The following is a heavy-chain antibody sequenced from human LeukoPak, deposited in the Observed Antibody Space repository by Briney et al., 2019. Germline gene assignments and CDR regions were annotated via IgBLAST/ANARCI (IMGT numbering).Heavy chain of an antibody. J-gene: IGHJ4*02. V-gene: IGHV1-24*01. CDR2: SDPEDGET. Sequence: ASVKASCKASGYTFTGYFLHWVRQAPGKGLEWMGGSDPEDGETIYGQRFQGRVTMTEDTSTDTAYMELSSLRSEDTAVYYCATVALADFDYWGQGTLVTVSS. D-gene: IGHD6-19*01. CDR3: ATVALADFDY. CDR1: GYTFTGYF.